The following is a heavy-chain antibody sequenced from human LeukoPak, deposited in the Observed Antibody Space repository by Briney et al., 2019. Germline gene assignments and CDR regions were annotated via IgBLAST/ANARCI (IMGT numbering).Heavy chain of an antibody. CDR3: ARSFGRGYSFVDY. CDR2: ITPIFRTP. J-gene: IGHJ4*02. Sequence: GASVKVSCKASGGTFSSTTINWVRQAPGQGLEWMGGITPIFRTPNYAQKFQGRVTITAVESMSTAYMELSSLRSEDTAVYYCARSFGRGYSFVDYWGQGTLVTVSS. V-gene: IGHV1-69*01. D-gene: IGHD5-18*01. CDR1: GGTFSSTT.